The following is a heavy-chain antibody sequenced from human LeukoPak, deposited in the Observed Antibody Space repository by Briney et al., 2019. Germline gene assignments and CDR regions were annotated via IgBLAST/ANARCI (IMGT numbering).Heavy chain of an antibody. CDR2: INHSGST. V-gene: IGHV4-34*01. CDR3: ARRKGMVRGSKAWFDP. CDR1: GGSISSYY. D-gene: IGHD3-10*01. J-gene: IGHJ5*02. Sequence: PSETLSLTCTVSGGSISSYYWSWIRQPPGKGLEWIGEINHSGSTNYNPSLKSRVTISVDTSKNQLSLKLNSVTAADTAVYYCARRKGMVRGSKAWFDPWGQGTLVTVSS.